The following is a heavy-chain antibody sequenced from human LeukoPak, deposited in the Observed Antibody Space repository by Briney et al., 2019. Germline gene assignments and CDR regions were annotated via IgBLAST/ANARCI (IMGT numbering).Heavy chain of an antibody. D-gene: IGHD3-10*01. J-gene: IGHJ4*02. CDR3: AKDWGYYGSGRYHFDY. V-gene: IGHV3-23*01. CDR2: FVNSGGTT. CDR1: GFTFSSYA. Sequence: GGSLRLSCAASGFTFSSYAMSWVRQAPGKGLEWVSGFVNSGGTTYYADSVKGRFTISRDNSKDTLFLQMNSLRAEDTAVYYCAKDWGYYGSGRYHFDYWGRGTLVTVSS.